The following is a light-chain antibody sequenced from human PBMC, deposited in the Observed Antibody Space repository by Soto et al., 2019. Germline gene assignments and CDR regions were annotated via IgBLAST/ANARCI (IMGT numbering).Light chain of an antibody. J-gene: IGKJ1*01. CDR3: QKYNSYSWT. CDR2: DGS. V-gene: IGKV1-5*01. CDR1: QSISSW. Sequence: DIQMTQSPSTLSASVGDRVTIPCRPSQSISSWFAWYQQKPGKAPKLLIYDGSSLESGVPSRCSGSGSGTEFTLTISSLQPDDFATYYCQKYNSYSWTFGQRTKVDI.